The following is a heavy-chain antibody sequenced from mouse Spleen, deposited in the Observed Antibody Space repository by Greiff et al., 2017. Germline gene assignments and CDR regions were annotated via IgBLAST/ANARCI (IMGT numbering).Heavy chain of an antibody. CDR1: GYTFTDYN. V-gene: IGHV1-22*01. D-gene: IGHD3-1*01. CDR3: ARTARAAWFAY. CDR2: INPNNGGT. J-gene: IGHJ3*01. Sequence: VHLQQSGPELVKPGASVKMSCKASGYTFTDYNMHWVKQSHGKSLEWIGYINPNNGGTSYNQKFKGKATLTVNKSSSTAYMELRSLTSEDSAVYYCARTARAAWFAYWGQGTLVTVSA.